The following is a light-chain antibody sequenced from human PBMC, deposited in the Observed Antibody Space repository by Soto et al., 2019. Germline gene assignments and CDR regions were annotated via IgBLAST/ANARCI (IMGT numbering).Light chain of an antibody. CDR1: SSDVGGYNY. CDR3: SSYIRSSTQL. J-gene: IGLJ2*01. Sequence: QSALTQPASVSGSPGQSITISCTGTSSDVGGYNYVSWYQQHPGKAPKLIIYDVSTRPSGVSHRFSGSKSGNTASLTISGLQAEDEADYYCSSYIRSSTQLFGGGTKLT. V-gene: IGLV2-14*03. CDR2: DVS.